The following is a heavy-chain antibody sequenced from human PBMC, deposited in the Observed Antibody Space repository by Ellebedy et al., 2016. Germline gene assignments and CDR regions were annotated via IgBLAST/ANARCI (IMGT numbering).Heavy chain of an antibody. V-gene: IGHV1-69*13. Sequence: SVKVSXXASGYTFTNYGINWVRQATGQGLEWMGGIIPIFGTANYAQKFQGRVTITADESTSTAYMELSSLRSEDTAVYYCARGALVEAFDIWGQGTMVTVSS. CDR3: ARGALVEAFDI. CDR2: IIPIFGTA. CDR1: GYTFTNYG. J-gene: IGHJ3*02.